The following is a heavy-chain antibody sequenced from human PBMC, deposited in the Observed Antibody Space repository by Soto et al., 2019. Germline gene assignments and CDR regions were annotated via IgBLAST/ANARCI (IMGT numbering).Heavy chain of an antibody. V-gene: IGHV3-33*01. J-gene: IGHJ4*02. CDR1: GFTFSSYG. D-gene: IGHD2-15*01. CDR2: IWYDGSNK. Sequence: QVQLVESGGGVVQPGRSLRLSCAASGFTFSSYGMHWVRQAPGKGLEWVAVIWYDGSNKYYADYVKGRFTISRDNSKNTLYLQMNSLRAEDTAVYYCARDSYSIAVFDYWGQGTLVTVSS. CDR3: ARDSYSIAVFDY.